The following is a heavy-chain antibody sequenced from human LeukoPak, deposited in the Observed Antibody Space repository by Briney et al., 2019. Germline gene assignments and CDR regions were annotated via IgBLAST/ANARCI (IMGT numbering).Heavy chain of an antibody. D-gene: IGHD3-22*01. Sequence: PSETLSLTCAVSGGSISSSSFYWGWIRQPPGKGLEWIGSIYYRGSTYYNPSLKSRVTISVDMSENQVSLKLRSVTAADTAVYYCTEFYFDRSGYADYWGQGTLVTVSS. CDR1: GGSISSSSFY. V-gene: IGHV4-39*01. CDR3: TEFYFDRSGYADY. CDR2: IYYRGST. J-gene: IGHJ4*02.